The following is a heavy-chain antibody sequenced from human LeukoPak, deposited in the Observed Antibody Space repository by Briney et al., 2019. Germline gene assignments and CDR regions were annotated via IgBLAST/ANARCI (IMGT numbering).Heavy chain of an antibody. J-gene: IGHJ4*02. CDR1: GGSFSGYY. CDR3: ARRPTRLLWFGELLFDY. D-gene: IGHD3-10*01. Sequence: PSETLSLTCAVYGGSFSGYYWSWIRQPPGKGLEWIGEINHSGSTNYNPSLKSRVTISVDTSKNQFSLKLSSVTAADTAVYYCARRPTRLLWFGELLFDYWGQGTLVTVSS. V-gene: IGHV4-34*01. CDR2: INHSGST.